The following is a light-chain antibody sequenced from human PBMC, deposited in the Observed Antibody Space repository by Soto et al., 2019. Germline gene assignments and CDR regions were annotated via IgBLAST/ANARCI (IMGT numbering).Light chain of an antibody. V-gene: IGKV3-15*01. CDR1: QSVSSN. CDR2: GAS. CDR3: QQYNNWPPLT. J-gene: IGKJ4*01. Sequence: EIMMTQSPATLSVSQGERATLSCRASQSVSSNLAWYQQKPGQAPRLLIYGASTRATGIPARFSGSGSGTEFTLTISSLQSEDFAVYYCQQYNNWPPLTFGGGTNVDIK.